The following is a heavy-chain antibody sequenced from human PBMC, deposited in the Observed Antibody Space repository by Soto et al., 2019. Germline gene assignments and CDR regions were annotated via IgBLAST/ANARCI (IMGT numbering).Heavy chain of an antibody. D-gene: IGHD4-17*01. CDR1: GGSISSGGYS. Sequence: SETLSLTCAVSGGSISSGGYSWSWIRQPPGKGLEWIGYIYHSGSTYYNPSLKSRVTISVDRSKNQFSLKLSSVTAADTAVYYCARVERDYGGVYYWGQGTLVTVSS. V-gene: IGHV4-30-2*01. CDR3: ARVERDYGGVYY. J-gene: IGHJ4*02. CDR2: IYHSGST.